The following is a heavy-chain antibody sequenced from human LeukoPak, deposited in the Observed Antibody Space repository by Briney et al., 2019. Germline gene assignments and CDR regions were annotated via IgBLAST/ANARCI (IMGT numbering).Heavy chain of an antibody. Sequence: SETLSLTCAVSGGSFSGYYWSWIRQPPGKGLEWIGEINHSGSTNYNPSLKSRVTISVDTSKNQFSLKLSSVTAADTAVYYCARADPYSTNWFDPWGQGTLVTVSS. J-gene: IGHJ5*02. CDR1: GGSFSGYY. V-gene: IGHV4-34*01. D-gene: IGHD2-15*01. CDR3: ARADPYSTNWFDP. CDR2: INHSGST.